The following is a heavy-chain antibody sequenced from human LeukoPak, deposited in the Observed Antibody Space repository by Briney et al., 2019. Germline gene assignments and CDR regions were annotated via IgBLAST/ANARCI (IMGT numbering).Heavy chain of an antibody. D-gene: IGHD2-2*01. CDR2: IFYSGST. J-gene: IGHJ4*02. Sequence: SETLSLTCTVSGGSISTSNYYWGWIRQPPGKGLEWIGNIFYSGSTYYSPSLKSRVTISVDTSKNQFSLKLSSVTAADTAVYYCARHIVVVPAANFDYWGQGTLVTVSS. V-gene: IGHV4-39*01. CDR1: GGSISTSNYY. CDR3: ARHIVVVPAANFDY.